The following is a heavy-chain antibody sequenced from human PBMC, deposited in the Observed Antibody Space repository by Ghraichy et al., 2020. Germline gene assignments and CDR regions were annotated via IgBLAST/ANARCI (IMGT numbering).Heavy chain of an antibody. J-gene: IGHJ3*02. CDR2: ISYDGSNK. D-gene: IGHD5-18*01. CDR3: AKGRGYSYGLTDAFDI. CDR1: GFTFSSYG. V-gene: IGHV3-30*18. Sequence: GGSLRLSCAASGFTFSSYGMHWVRQAPGKGLEWVAVISYDGSNKYYADSVKGRFTISRDNSKNTLYLQMNSLRAEDTAVYYCAKGRGYSYGLTDAFDIWGQGTMVTVSS.